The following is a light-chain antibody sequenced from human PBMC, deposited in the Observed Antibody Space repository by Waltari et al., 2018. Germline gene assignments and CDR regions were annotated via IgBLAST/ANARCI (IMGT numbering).Light chain of an antibody. CDR3: QHGYGTPLT. CDR2: KAS. CDR1: ENVNNY. V-gene: IGKV1-39*01. Sequence: DIQMTQSPSSLSASVGDRVTITCRASENVNNYLNWYQQKPGKAPKLLIYKASTLQSGVPPKFSGSLSGSDYTFTISSLQSEDVATYYCQHGYGTPLTFGGGTKVEIK. J-gene: IGKJ4*01.